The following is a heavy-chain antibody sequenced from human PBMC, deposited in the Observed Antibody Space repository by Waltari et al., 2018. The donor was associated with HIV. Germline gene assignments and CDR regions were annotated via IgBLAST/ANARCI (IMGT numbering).Heavy chain of an antibody. J-gene: IGHJ4*02. V-gene: IGHV4-39*07. CDR2: IYYSGST. CDR3: ARDKGKSGSFVFDY. D-gene: IGHD1-26*01. Sequence: QLQLQESGPGLVKPSETLSLTCTVSGGSISSSSSYWGWIRQPPGKGLEWIGSIYYSGSTYYNPSLKSRVTISVDTSKNQFSLKLSSVTAADTAVYYCARDKGKSGSFVFDYWGQGTLVTVSS. CDR1: GGSISSSSSY.